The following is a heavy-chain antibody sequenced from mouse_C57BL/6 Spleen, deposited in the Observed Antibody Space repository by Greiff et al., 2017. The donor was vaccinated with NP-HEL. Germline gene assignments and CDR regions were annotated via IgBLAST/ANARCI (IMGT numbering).Heavy chain of an antibody. J-gene: IGHJ1*03. CDR2: ISYDGSN. CDR1: GYSITSGYY. D-gene: IGHD2-4*01. V-gene: IGHV3-6*01. CDR3: ARWDDYGSYWYFDV. Sequence: EVKLVESGPGLVKPSQSLSLTCSVTGYSITSGYYWNWIRQFPGNKLEWMGYISYDGSNNYNPSLKNRISITRDTSKNQFFLKLNSVTTEDTATDYCARWDDYGSYWYFDVWGTGTTVTVSS.